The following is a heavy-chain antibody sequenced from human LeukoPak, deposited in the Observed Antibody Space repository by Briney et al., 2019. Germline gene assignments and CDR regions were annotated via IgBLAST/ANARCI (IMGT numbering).Heavy chain of an antibody. V-gene: IGHV3-49*04. D-gene: IGHD7-27*01. J-gene: IGHJ4*02. CDR2: IRSKAFGETA. CDR3: TRDRGSSTLGDY. CDR1: GFTFGDYA. Sequence: GGSPRLSCTVSGFTFGDYAINWVRQAPGKGLEWVGFIRSKAFGETAEYAASVKGRFTISRDDSKSIAYLQMNSLKTEDTAVYYCTRDRGSSTLGDYWGQGTLVTVSS.